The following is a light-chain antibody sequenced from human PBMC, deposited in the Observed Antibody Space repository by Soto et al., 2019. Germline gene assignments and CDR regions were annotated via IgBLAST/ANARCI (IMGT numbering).Light chain of an antibody. Sequence: EIVLTQSPGTVSVSPGDRVTLSCSASQSVSNNFLAWHQQRPGQSPRLLIHGASIRPGGIPDRFRGSGSGTDFTLTIYGLEPEALAVYYCQQYGSSPYTFGPGKTVDGK. V-gene: IGKV3-20*01. CDR1: QSVSNNF. CDR3: QQYGSSPYT. J-gene: IGKJ3*01. CDR2: GAS.